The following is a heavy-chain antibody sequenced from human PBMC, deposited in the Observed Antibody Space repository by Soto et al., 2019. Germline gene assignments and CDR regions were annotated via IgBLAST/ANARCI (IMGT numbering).Heavy chain of an antibody. J-gene: IGHJ4*02. CDR2: INHSGST. CDR1: GWSFSGYY. Sequence: SETLSLTCAFYGWSFSGYYWSWIRQPPGKGLEWIGEINHSGSTNYNPSLKSRVTISVDTSKNQFSLKLSSVTAADTAVYYCARRGPYDSSGYYYPYYFDYWGQGTLVTVSS. D-gene: IGHD3-22*01. V-gene: IGHV4-34*01. CDR3: ARRGPYDSSGYYYPYYFDY.